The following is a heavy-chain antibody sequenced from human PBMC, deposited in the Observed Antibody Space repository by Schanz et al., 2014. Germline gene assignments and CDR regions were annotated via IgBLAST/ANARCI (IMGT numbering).Heavy chain of an antibody. CDR3: AKIERNED. CDR2: IGTSGGT. D-gene: IGHD1-1*01. Sequence: EVQLLESGGGLAQPGGSLRLSCAASGFTFGDYAMTWVRQAPGRGLEWVSTIGTSGGTNYAESVKGRFTISRDNSKNTLYLQMNSLRAEDTAVYFCAKIERNEDWGQGTLVTVSS. CDR1: GFTFGDYA. V-gene: IGHV3-23*01. J-gene: IGHJ4*02.